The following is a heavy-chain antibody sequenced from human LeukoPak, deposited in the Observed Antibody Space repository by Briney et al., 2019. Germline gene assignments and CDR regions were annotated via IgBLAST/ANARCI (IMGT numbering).Heavy chain of an antibody. CDR1: GFTFDDYA. V-gene: IGHV3-9*01. J-gene: IGHJ5*02. D-gene: IGHD3-22*01. CDR2: ISWNSGSI. Sequence: PGRSLRLSCAASGFTFDDYAMHWVRQAPGKGLEWVSGISWNSGSIGYADSVKGRFTISRDNAKNSLYLQMNSLRAEDTALYYCAKGPNYDSSGYPFDPRGQGTLVTVSS. CDR3: AKGPNYDSSGYPFDP.